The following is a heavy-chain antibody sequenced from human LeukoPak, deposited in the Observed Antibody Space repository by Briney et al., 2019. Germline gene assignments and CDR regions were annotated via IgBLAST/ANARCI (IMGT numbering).Heavy chain of an antibody. CDR2: MNPNSGNT. CDR3: ARVTGVVTDWFDP. D-gene: IGHD2-21*02. V-gene: IGHV1-8*01. Sequence: ASVKVSCKASGYTFTSYYMHWVRQAPGQGLEWMGWMNPNSGNTGYAQKFQGRVTMTRNTSISTAYMELSSLRSEDTAVYYCARVTGVVTDWFDPWGQGTLVTVSS. CDR1: GYTFTSYY. J-gene: IGHJ5*02.